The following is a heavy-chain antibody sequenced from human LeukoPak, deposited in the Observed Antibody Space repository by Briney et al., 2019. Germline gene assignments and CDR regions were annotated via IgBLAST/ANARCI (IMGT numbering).Heavy chain of an antibody. J-gene: IGHJ4*02. Sequence: GESLKISCKGSEYSFTTGWIGWVRQMPRKGLEWVGSIYPGHADTRYSPSFQRQVKISLDKSISCACLQWSRLQPSDTAMYYCVRGYPGISIDFDYGGQGPLVTVP. V-gene: IGHV5-51*01. CDR3: VRGYPGISIDFDY. D-gene: IGHD3-10*01. CDR2: IYPGHADT. CDR1: EYSFTTGW.